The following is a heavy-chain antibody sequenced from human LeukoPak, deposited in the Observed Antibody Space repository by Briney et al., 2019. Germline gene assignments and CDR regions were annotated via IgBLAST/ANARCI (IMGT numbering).Heavy chain of an antibody. V-gene: IGHV3-48*02. CDR1: GFTFNIYW. D-gene: IGHD3-22*01. J-gene: IGHJ4*02. CDR3: ARFGSSYYDSSGYYYPY. CDR2: ISSSSSTI. Sequence: GGSLRLSCAASGFTFNIYWMHWVRQAPGKGLEWASYISSSSSTIYYADSVKGRFTISRDNAKNSLYLQMNSLRDEDTAVYYCARFGSSYYDSSGYYYPYWGQGTLVTVSS.